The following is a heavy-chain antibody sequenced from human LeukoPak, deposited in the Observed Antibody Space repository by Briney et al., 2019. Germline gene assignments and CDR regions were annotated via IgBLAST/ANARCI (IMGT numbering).Heavy chain of an antibody. J-gene: IGHJ3*02. CDR3: ARGSAVESITIFGVVIIPGAFDI. CDR2: IYYSGST. V-gene: IGHV4-59*01. Sequence: SETLSLTCTVSGGSISSYYWSWIRQPPGKGLEWIGYIYYSGSTNYNPSLKSRVTISVDTSKNQFSLKLSSVTAADTAVYYCARGSAVESITIFGVVIIPGAFDIWGQGTMVTVSS. CDR1: GGSISSYY. D-gene: IGHD3-3*01.